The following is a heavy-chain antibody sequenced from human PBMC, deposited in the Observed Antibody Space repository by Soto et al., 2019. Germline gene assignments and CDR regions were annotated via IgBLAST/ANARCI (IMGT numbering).Heavy chain of an antibody. CDR1: SGSISSSNW. V-gene: IGHV4-4*02. CDR2: IYHSGST. CDR3: ASRVDIVAHLDY. D-gene: IGHD5-12*01. J-gene: IGHJ4*02. Sequence: SETLSLTCAVSSGSISSSNWWSWVRQPPGKGLEWIGEIYHSGSTNYNPSLKSRVTISVDKSKNQFSLKLSSVTAADTAVYYCASRVDIVAHLDYWGQGTLVTVS.